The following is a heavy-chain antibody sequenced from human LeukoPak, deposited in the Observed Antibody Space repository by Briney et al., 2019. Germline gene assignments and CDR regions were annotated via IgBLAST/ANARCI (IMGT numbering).Heavy chain of an antibody. Sequence: ASVKVSCKASGYTFTSYYMHWVRQAPGQGLEWMGIINPSGGSTSYAQKFQGRVTMTRDTSTSTVYMELSSLRSEDTAVYYCARDPDIVVVPAAIRGFDPWGQGTLVTVSS. V-gene: IGHV1-46*01. CDR3: ARDPDIVVVPAAIRGFDP. D-gene: IGHD2-2*02. CDR2: INPSGGST. CDR1: GYTFTSYY. J-gene: IGHJ5*02.